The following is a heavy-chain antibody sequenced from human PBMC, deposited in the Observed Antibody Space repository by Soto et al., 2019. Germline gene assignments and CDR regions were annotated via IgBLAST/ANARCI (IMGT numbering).Heavy chain of an antibody. D-gene: IGHD3-3*01. V-gene: IGHV3-53*01. CDR2: VHSGHST. J-gene: IGHJ2*01. CDR1: GFAVSNNY. CDR3: AKDASSGITSFDS. Sequence: EVQLVESGGGMIQPGGSLRLSCAASGFAVSNNYMSWVRQAPGKGLEWVSGVHSGHSTYYAGSVQGRFTISRDNSKNTLYLQMNSLRAEDTAVYYCAKDASSGITSFDSWGRGTVVTVSS.